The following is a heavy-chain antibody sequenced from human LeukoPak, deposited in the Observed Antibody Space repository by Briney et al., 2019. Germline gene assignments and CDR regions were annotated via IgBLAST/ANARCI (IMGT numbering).Heavy chain of an antibody. Sequence: SETLSLTCTVSGGSLSSGDYYWSWIRQPPGKGLEWIGYIYYSGSTYYNPSLKSRVTISVDTSKNQFSLKLSSVTAADTAVYYCARLDSSGYSPIFDYWGQGTLVTVSS. CDR1: GGSLSSGDYY. CDR2: IYYSGST. D-gene: IGHD3-22*01. CDR3: ARLDSSGYSPIFDY. J-gene: IGHJ4*02. V-gene: IGHV4-30-4*01.